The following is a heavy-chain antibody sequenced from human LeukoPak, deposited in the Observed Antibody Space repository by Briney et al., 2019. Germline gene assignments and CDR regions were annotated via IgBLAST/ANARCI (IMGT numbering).Heavy chain of an antibody. D-gene: IGHD3-10*01. J-gene: IGHJ4*02. Sequence: GGSLRLSRAASGFTFSSYWMHWVRQAPGKGLVWVSRINSDGSSTSYADSVKGRFTISRDNAKNTLYLQMNSLRAEDTAVYYCAREYFTTVPDYWGQGTLVTVSS. CDR1: GFTFSSYW. V-gene: IGHV3-74*01. CDR2: INSDGSST. CDR3: AREYFTTVPDY.